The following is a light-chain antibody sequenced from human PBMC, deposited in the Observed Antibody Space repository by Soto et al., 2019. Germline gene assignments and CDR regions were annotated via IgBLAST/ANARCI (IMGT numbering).Light chain of an antibody. CDR2: GVT. CDR3: TSFNANRIYV. V-gene: IGLV2-14*03. Sequence: QSALTQPTSVSGSPGQSITISCTGNHNDIGTYDYVCWYQQHPGRAPRLLIHGVTTRASGISDRFSASKSGLTASLTISGLQPEDEADYYCTSFNANRIYVFGPGTKVTVL. J-gene: IGLJ1*01. CDR1: HNDIGTYDY.